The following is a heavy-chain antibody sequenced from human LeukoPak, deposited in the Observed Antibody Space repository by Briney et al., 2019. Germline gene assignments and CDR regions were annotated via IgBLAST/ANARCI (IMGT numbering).Heavy chain of an antibody. V-gene: IGHV4-59*01. Sequence: PSETLSLTCTVTGGSFSTYYWSWIRQPPGKGLEWIGHFYYSGSTNYNPSLKSRVTISVDTSRNQFSLKLTSVTAADTAVYYCARGQGGNYYLNYFDYWGQGALVTVSS. J-gene: IGHJ4*02. CDR2: FYYSGST. D-gene: IGHD1-26*01. CDR1: GGSFSTYY. CDR3: ARGQGGNYYLNYFDY.